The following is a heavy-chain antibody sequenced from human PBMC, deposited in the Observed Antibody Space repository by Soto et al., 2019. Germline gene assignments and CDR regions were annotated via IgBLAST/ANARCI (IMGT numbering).Heavy chain of an antibody. CDR2: ISWNSGSI. D-gene: IGHD3-3*01. CDR1: GFTFDDYA. J-gene: IGHJ4*02. CDR3: AKGGFGIFGVVIIPEDQYYFDY. V-gene: IGHV3-9*01. Sequence: PGGSLRLSCAASGFTFDDYAMHWVRQAPGKGLEWVSGISWNSGSIGYADSVKGRFTISRDNAKNSLYLQMNSLRAEDTALYYCAKGGFGIFGVVIIPEDQYYFDYWGQGTLVTVSS.